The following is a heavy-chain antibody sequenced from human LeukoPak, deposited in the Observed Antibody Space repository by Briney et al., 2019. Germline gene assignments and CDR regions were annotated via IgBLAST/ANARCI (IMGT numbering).Heavy chain of an antibody. Sequence: GGSLRLSCAASGFTFDDYAMHWVRQAPGKGLEWVSGISWNSDSIGYADSVKGRFTISRDNAKNTLYLQMNSLRAEDTAVYYCARDRYDFWSGYVGWGQGTLVTVSS. V-gene: IGHV3-9*01. CDR2: ISWNSDSI. CDR3: ARDRYDFWSGYVG. D-gene: IGHD3-3*01. CDR1: GFTFDDYA. J-gene: IGHJ4*02.